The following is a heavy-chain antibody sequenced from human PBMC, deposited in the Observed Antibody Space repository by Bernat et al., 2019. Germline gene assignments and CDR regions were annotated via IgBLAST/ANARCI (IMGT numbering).Heavy chain of an antibody. CDR1: GGSISSSSYY. Sequence: QLQLQESGPGLVKPSETLSLTCTVSGGSISSSSYYWGWIRQPPGKGLEWIGSIYYSGSTYYNPSLKSRVTISVDTSKNQFSLKLSSVTAADTAVYYCARSKQWLVHHDYWGQGTLVTVSS. V-gene: IGHV4-39*01. CDR2: IYYSGST. CDR3: ARSKQWLVHHDY. D-gene: IGHD6-19*01. J-gene: IGHJ4*02.